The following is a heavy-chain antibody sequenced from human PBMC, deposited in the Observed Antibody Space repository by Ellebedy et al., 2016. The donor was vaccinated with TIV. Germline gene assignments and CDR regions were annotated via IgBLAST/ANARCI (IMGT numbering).Heavy chain of an antibody. Sequence: SETLSLXXTVSDDSISSSSYSWGWIRQPPGKGLEYIGNIYYSGNTYYNPSLKSRVTISVDTSKNQFSLKLSSMTAADTAVYYCARGLKMGIAAAVGYWGQGTLVTVSS. CDR3: ARGLKMGIAAAVGY. D-gene: IGHD6-13*01. CDR1: DDSISSSSYS. J-gene: IGHJ4*02. CDR2: IYYSGNT. V-gene: IGHV4-39*01.